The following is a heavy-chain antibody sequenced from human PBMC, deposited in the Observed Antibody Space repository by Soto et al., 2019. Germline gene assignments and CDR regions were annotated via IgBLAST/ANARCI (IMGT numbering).Heavy chain of an antibody. V-gene: IGHV4-31*03. J-gene: IGHJ5*02. CDR3: ARDRHNNFFDP. Sequence: TRSLTFTVSGASLSSGGYYWTWIRQSPGKGLEWIGYIYYSGSTYYNPSLESRVAISLDTSRSQFSLTLHSVTAADTAIYYCARDRHNNFFDPWGQGTLVTVSS. D-gene: IGHD6-6*01. CDR1: GASLSSGGYY. CDR2: IYYSGST.